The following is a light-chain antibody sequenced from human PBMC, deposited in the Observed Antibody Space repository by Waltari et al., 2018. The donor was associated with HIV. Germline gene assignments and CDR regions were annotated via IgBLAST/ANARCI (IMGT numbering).Light chain of an antibody. CDR1: SPNIGAGYA. CDR2: GNS. CDR3: QSYDNSLSGSGV. Sequence: QSVLTQPPSVSGAPGQRVTISCTGSSPNIGAGYAVHWYQQLPGTAPKVLIYGNSNRPSGVPDRFSGSKSGTSASLAITGLQAEDEADYYCQSYDNSLSGSGVFGGGTKLTVL. V-gene: IGLV1-40*01. J-gene: IGLJ3*02.